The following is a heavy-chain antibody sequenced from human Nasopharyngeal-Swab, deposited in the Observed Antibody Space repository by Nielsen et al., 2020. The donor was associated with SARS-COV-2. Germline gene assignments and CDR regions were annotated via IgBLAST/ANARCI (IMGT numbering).Heavy chain of an antibody. CDR1: GGSFGGYY. CDR2: INHSGST. V-gene: IGHV4-34*01. CDR3: ARGVPHGYYYMDV. D-gene: IGHD6-6*01. Sequence: SETLSLTCAVYGGSFGGYYWSWIRQPPGKGLEWIGEINHSGSTNYNPSLKSRVTISVDTSKNQFSLKLSSVTAADTAVYYCARGVPHGYYYMDVWGKGTTVTVSS. J-gene: IGHJ6*03.